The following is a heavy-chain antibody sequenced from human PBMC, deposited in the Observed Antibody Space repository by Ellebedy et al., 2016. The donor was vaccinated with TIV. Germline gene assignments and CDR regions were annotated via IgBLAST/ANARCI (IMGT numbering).Heavy chain of an antibody. D-gene: IGHD1-26*01. CDR2: TKHNGNET. J-gene: IGHJ4*02. V-gene: IGHV3-7*04. Sequence: GGSLRLXCEVSGFSITDYWINWVRQPPGKGLEWVASTKHNGNETFYVDSVKGRFTISRDNAKNTVYLQMNSLRVEDTAVYYCARNVEWEVFDYWGQGVLVIVSS. CDR3: ARNVEWEVFDY. CDR1: GFSITDYW.